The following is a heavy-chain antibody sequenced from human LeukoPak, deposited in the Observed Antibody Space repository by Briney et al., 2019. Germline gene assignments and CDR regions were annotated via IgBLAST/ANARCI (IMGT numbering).Heavy chain of an antibody. CDR3: AGKIAARLDY. CDR2: IDHSGST. D-gene: IGHD6-6*01. V-gene: IGHV4-39*07. J-gene: IGHJ4*02. Sequence: SETLSLTCTVSGGSISSSGYYWSWIRQPPGKGLEWIGEIDHSGSTNYNPSLKSRVTISVDTSKNQFSLKLSSVTAADTAVYYCAGKIAARLDYWGQGTLVTVSS. CDR1: GGSISSSGYY.